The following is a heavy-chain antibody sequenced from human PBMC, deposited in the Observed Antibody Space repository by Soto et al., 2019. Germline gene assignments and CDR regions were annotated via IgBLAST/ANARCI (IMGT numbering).Heavy chain of an antibody. J-gene: IGHJ5*02. Sequence: PGESLKISCNGSGYSFTIYCIGLVLQMPGKGLEWMWIIYPGDPDTRYSPSFQGQVTISADKSISTAYLQWSSLKASDTAMYYCARTQEPNYDFWSGYYANWFDPWGQGTLVTVSS. D-gene: IGHD3-3*01. V-gene: IGHV5-51*01. CDR1: GYSFTIYC. CDR3: ARTQEPNYDFWSGYYANWFDP. CDR2: IYPGDPDT.